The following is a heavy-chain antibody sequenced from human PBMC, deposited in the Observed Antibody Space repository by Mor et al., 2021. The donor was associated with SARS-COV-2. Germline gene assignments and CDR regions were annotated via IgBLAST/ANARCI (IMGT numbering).Heavy chain of an antibody. J-gene: IGHJ4*02. V-gene: IGHV1-24*01. CDR3: ATSRGLLWFGELLNPFGY. D-gene: IGHD3-10*01. Sequence: RQAPGKGLYWMGGFDPEDGETIYAQKFQGRVTMTEDTSTDTAYMELSSLRSEDTAVYYCATSRGLLWFGELLNPFGYWGQG. CDR2: FDPEDGET.